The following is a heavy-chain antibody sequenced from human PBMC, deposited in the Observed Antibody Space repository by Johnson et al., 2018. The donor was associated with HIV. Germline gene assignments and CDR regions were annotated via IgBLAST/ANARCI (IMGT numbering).Heavy chain of an antibody. CDR1: GFTVSSNY. CDR2: ISSAGET. CDR3: ARGPGGGEDALDI. V-gene: IGHV3-66*01. D-gene: IGHD3-16*01. J-gene: IGHJ3*02. Sequence: VQLVESGGGLVQPGGSLRLSCVVSGFTVSSNYITWVRQAPGKGLEWVSVISSAGETYYADSVKDRFTISRDNSKNTLYLQMNSLRAEDTAVYYCARGPGGGEDALDIWGQGTMVTVSS.